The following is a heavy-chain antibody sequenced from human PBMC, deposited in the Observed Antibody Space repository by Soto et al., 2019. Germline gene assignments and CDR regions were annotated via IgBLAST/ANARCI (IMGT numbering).Heavy chain of an antibody. Sequence: SETLSLTCAVYGGSFSGYYWSWIRQPPGKGLEWIGEINHSGSTNYNPSLKSRVTISVDTSKNQFSLKLSSVTAADTAVYYCARGGTEYCSGGSCYPYRYYFDYWGQGTLVTVSS. J-gene: IGHJ4*02. CDR2: INHSGST. CDR1: GGSFSGYY. V-gene: IGHV4-34*01. CDR3: ARGGTEYCSGGSCYPYRYYFDY. D-gene: IGHD2-15*01.